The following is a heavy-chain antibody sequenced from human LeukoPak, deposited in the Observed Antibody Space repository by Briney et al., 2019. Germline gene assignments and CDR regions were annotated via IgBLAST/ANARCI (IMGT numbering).Heavy chain of an antibody. CDR3: ARRGYYGSSIDY. D-gene: IGHD3-10*01. CDR2: IYYSGST. Sequence: PSETLSLTCTVSGGSISSGGYYWIWIRQPPGKGLEWIGYIYYSGSTYYNPSLKSRVTISVDTSKNQFSLKLSSVTAADTAVYYCARRGYYGSSIDYWGQGTLVTVSS. V-gene: IGHV4-30-4*01. CDR1: GGSISSGGYY. J-gene: IGHJ4*02.